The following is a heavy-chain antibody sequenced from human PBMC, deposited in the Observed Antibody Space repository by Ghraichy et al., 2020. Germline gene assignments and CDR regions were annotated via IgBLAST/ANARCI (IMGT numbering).Heavy chain of an antibody. CDR3: ARDGGVVVAANSWHYYYYGMDV. CDR1: GFTFSSYG. Sequence: GSLRLSCAASGFTFSSYGMHWVRQAPGKGLEWVAVIWYDGSNKYYADSVKGRFTISRDNSKNTLYLQMNSLRAEDTAVYYCARDGGVVVAANSWHYYYYGMDVWGQGTTVTVSS. J-gene: IGHJ6*02. CDR2: IWYDGSNK. V-gene: IGHV3-33*01. D-gene: IGHD2-15*01.